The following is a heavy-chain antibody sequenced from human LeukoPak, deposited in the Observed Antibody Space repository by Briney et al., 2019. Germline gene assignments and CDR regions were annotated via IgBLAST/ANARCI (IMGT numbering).Heavy chain of an antibody. V-gene: IGHV4-39*01. CDR2: IYYSGST. J-gene: IGHJ5*02. CDR1: GGAFSGNTYY. CDR3: ARHEAPVYCGSTDCYALGWFDP. D-gene: IGHD2-2*01. Sequence: SETLSLTCTVSGGAFSGNTYYWGWIRQPPGKGLEWNGSIYYSGSTYYNPSLKSRVTISVDTSKKQFSLKLTSVTAADTAVYYCARHEAPVYCGSTDCYALGWFDPWGQGTLVSVSS.